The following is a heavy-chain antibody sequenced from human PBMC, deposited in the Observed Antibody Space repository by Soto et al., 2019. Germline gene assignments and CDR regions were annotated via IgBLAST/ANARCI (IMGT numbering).Heavy chain of an antibody. CDR1: GYTFTGYY. CDR3: ARGKIAAAGQKYYYYGMDV. CDR2: INPNSGGT. J-gene: IGHJ6*02. D-gene: IGHD6-13*01. V-gene: IGHV1-2*04. Sequence: ASVKVSCKASGYTFTGYYMHWVRQAPGQGLEWMGWINPNSGGTNYAQKFQGWVTMTRDTSISTAYMELSRLRSDDTAVYYCARGKIAAAGQKYYYYGMDVWGQGTTVTV.